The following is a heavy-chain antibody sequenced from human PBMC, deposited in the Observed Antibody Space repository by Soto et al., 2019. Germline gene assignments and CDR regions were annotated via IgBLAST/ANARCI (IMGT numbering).Heavy chain of an antibody. CDR1: GGSISSYY. J-gene: IGHJ6*02. CDR3: ARDLDDILTGYNYGMDV. Sequence: LSLTCTVSGGSISSYYWSWIRQPPGKGLEWIGYIYYSGSTNYNPSLKSRVTISVDTSKNQFSLKLSSVTAADTAVYYCARDLDDILTGYNYGMDVWGQGTTVTVSS. D-gene: IGHD3-9*01. CDR2: IYYSGST. V-gene: IGHV4-59*01.